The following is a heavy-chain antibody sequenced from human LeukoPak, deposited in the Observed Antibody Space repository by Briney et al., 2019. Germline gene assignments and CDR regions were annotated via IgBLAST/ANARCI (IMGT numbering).Heavy chain of an antibody. Sequence: PSETLSLTCTVSGDSISSGDYYWSWIRQPAGKGLAWIGRISSSGSTNYNPSLKSRVTMSVDTSKNQFSLKLSSVTAADTVVFYWAREGYDILTGYHDGSFDYWGQGTLVTVSS. D-gene: IGHD3-9*01. CDR2: ISSSGST. CDR1: GDSISSGDYY. CDR3: AREGYDILTGYHDGSFDY. J-gene: IGHJ4*02. V-gene: IGHV4-61*02.